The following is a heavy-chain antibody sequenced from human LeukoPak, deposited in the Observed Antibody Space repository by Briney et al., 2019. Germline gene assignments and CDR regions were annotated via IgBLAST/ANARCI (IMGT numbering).Heavy chain of an antibody. D-gene: IGHD2-2*01. CDR2: ISYDGSNK. J-gene: IGHJ5*02. CDR3: ARDQYCSSTSCHRGVFDP. CDR1: GFTFSSYA. V-gene: IGHV3-30-3*01. Sequence: PGGSLRLSCAASGFTFSSYAMHWVRQAPGKGLEWVAVISYDGSNKYYADSVKGRFTISRDNSKNTLYLQMNSLRAEDTAVYYCARDQYCSSTSCHRGVFDPWGQGTLVTVSS.